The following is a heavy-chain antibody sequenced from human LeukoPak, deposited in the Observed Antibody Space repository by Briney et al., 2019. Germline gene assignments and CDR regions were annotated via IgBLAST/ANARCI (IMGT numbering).Heavy chain of an antibody. CDR1: GGSISSGDYY. Sequence: PSETLSLTCTVSGGSISSGDYYWSWIRQPPGKGLEWIGYIYYSGSTYYNPSLKSRVTISVDTSKNQFSLKLSSVTAADTAVYYCARLIRDTNWFDPWGQGTLVTVSS. V-gene: IGHV4-30-4*01. CDR3: ARLIRDTNWFDP. CDR2: IYYSGST. J-gene: IGHJ5*02. D-gene: IGHD2-21*01.